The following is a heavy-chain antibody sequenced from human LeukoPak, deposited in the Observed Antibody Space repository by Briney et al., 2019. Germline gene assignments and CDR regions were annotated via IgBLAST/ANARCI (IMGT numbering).Heavy chain of an antibody. CDR1: GFTFSSYA. D-gene: IGHD2-2*01. V-gene: IGHV3-23*01. Sequence: GGSLRLSCAASGFTFSSYAMSWVRQAPGKGLEWVSAISGRGGSTYYADSVKGRFTISRDNSKNTLYLQMNSLRAEDTAVYYCAKDFPYCSSTSCYRKQLFDYWGQGTLVTVSS. J-gene: IGHJ4*02. CDR2: ISGRGGST. CDR3: AKDFPYCSSTSCYRKQLFDY.